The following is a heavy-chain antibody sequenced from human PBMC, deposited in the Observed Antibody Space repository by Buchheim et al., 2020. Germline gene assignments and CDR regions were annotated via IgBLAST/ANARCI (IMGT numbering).Heavy chain of an antibody. D-gene: IGHD1/OR15-1a*01. J-gene: IGHJ6*02. CDR2: IYYNGRT. Sequence: QVQLQESGPGLVKPSETLSLTCTVSGDSISDYYWNWIRLPPGKALEWIGNIYYNGRTNYNPSLKSRVTISIDTSKNHVSLNLTSVTAADTALYYCARAGTRPPPYYYYDMDVWGQGTT. CDR1: GDSISDYY. V-gene: IGHV4-59*01. CDR3: ARAGTRPPPYYYYDMDV.